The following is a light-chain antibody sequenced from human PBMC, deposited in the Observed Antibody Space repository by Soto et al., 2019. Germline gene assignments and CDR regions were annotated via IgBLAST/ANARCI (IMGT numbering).Light chain of an antibody. CDR1: QSVSSN. J-gene: IGKJ1*01. CDR3: QQRSNWPS. V-gene: IGKV3-11*01. Sequence: EIVMTQSPATLSVSPGERATLSCRASQSVSSNLAWYQRKPGQAPRLLIYDASNRATGIPARFSGSGSGTDFTLTISSLEPEDFAVYYCQQRSNWPSFGQGTKVDIK. CDR2: DAS.